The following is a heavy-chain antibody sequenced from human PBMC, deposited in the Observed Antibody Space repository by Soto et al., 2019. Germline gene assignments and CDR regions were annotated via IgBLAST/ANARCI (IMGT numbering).Heavy chain of an antibody. Sequence: TSETLSLTCTVSGGSISSYYRRWIRLPPGKGLEWIGYIYYSGSTNCNPSLKSRVTISVDTSKNQFSLKPSSLTAAITAIYYCARANWFFDYLGQPTLVTVSS. J-gene: IGHJ4*02. CDR2: IYYSGST. CDR3: ARANWFFDY. CDR1: GGSISSYY. D-gene: IGHD7-27*01. V-gene: IGHV4-59*01.